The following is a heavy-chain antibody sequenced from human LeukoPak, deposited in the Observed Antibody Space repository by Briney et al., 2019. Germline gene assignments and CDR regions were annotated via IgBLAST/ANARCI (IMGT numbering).Heavy chain of an antibody. J-gene: IGHJ4*02. Sequence: PGGSLRLSCAASGFTFSAYSMNSVRQAPGKGLEWVSYISSSSSTIFYADSVKGRFTISRDNAKNSLYLQMNSLRDEDTAVYYCASQLVFRSPFDYWGQGTLVTVSS. V-gene: IGHV3-48*02. CDR3: ASQLVFRSPFDY. CDR2: ISSSSSTI. CDR1: GFTFSAYS.